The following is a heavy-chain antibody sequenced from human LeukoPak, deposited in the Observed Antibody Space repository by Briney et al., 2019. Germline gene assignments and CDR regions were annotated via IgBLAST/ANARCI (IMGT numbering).Heavy chain of an antibody. CDR3: AKGGYDYVEVAYFDY. D-gene: IGHD5-12*01. Sequence: GGSLRLSCAASGFTFSNYAMNWVRQAPGKGLEWVSTIIGSSGSTFYAVSVKGRFTISKDTSKNTLYLHMSSLRADDTALYYCAKGGYDYVEVAYFDYWGQGTLVTVSS. J-gene: IGHJ4*02. CDR1: GFTFSNYA. V-gene: IGHV3-23*01. CDR2: IIGSSGST.